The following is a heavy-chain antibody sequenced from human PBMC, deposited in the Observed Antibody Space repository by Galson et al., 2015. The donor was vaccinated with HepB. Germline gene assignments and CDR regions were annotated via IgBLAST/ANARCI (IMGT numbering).Heavy chain of an antibody. CDR1: GFTFSSYG. D-gene: IGHD1-26*01. Sequence: SLRLSCAASGFTFSSYGMHWVRQAPGKGLEWVAVMAYDGTKKNYADSVKGRFTISRDNSKNTLYLQMNSLRAEDTAVCYCAKDGLWESRLYYYHYMDVWGKGTTVTVSS. V-gene: IGHV3-30*18. CDR2: MAYDGTKK. CDR3: AKDGLWESRLYYYHYMDV. J-gene: IGHJ6*03.